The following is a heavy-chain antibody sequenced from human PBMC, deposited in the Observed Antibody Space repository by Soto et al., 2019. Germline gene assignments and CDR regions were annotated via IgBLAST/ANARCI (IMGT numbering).Heavy chain of an antibody. J-gene: IGHJ6*02. CDR2: ISAYNGKT. CDR3: ARGGDVNYNHGMDV. V-gene: IGHV1-18*01. D-gene: IGHD5-12*01. CDR1: GYTFTSYG. Sequence: QVQLVQSGGEVKKPGASVKLSCTASGYTFTSYGISWVRQAPGQGLEWMGWISAYNGKTNYAQNVQGRVTMTTDTSTRTAHMDLRSLRSDDTAVYYCARGGDVNYNHGMDVWGQGTTVTVSS.